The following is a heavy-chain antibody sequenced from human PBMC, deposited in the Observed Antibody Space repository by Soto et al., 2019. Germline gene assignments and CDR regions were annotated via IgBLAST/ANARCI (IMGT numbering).Heavy chain of an antibody. V-gene: IGHV3-9*01. J-gene: IGHJ3*02. D-gene: IGHD6-19*01. CDR3: AKDINSGWPVDAFDI. CDR2: ISCNSGSI. CDR1: GFTFDDYA. Sequence: GGSLRLSCAASGFTFDDYAMHWVRQAPGKGLEWVSGISCNSGSIGYADSVKGRFTISRDNAKNSLYLQMNSLRAEDTALYYCAKDINSGWPVDAFDIWGQGTMVTVSS.